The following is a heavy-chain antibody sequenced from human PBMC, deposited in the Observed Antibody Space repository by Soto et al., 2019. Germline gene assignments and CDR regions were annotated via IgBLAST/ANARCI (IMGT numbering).Heavy chain of an antibody. V-gene: IGHV1-2*02. D-gene: IGHD6-13*01. CDR2: INPNSGGT. CDR3: ARDLDSSSWYRMKENYNWFDP. CDR1: GYIFTVYY. Sequence: GASVKVSCKASGYIFTVYYIHWVRQAPGQGLEWMGWINPNSGGTNYAQKFQGGVTMTRDTSITTAYMELSRLRYDDTAVYYCARDLDSSSWYRMKENYNWFDPWGQGTLVPSPQ. J-gene: IGHJ5*02.